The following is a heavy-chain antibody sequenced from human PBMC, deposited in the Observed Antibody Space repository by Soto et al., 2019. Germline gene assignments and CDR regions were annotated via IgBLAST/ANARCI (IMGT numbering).Heavy chain of an antibody. V-gene: IGHV1-46*01. CDR2: INPSGGST. D-gene: IGHD4-17*01. CDR1: GYTFTSYY. Sequence: ASVKVSCKASGYTFTSYYMHWVRQAPGQGLEWMGIINPSGGSTSYAQKFQGRVTMTRDTSTSTVYMELSSLRSEDTAVYYCARDCTPYYGDYECLDYWGQGTLVTVSS. J-gene: IGHJ4*02. CDR3: ARDCTPYYGDYECLDY.